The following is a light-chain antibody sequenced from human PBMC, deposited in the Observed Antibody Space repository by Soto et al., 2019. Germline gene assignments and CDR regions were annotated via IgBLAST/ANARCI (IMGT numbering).Light chain of an antibody. Sequence: DIQMTQSPSTLSASVGDRVTITCRASQSISSWLAWYQQKPGKAPKLLIYKASSLESGVPSRFSGRGSGTEFTITMSSLQPDDFATYYCQQYNSYPWTFGQGTKVEIK. J-gene: IGKJ1*01. V-gene: IGKV1-5*03. CDR2: KAS. CDR1: QSISSW. CDR3: QQYNSYPWT.